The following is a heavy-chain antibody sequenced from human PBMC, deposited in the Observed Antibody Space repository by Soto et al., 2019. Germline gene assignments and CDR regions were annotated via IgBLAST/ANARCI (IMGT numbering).Heavy chain of an antibody. V-gene: IGHV4-30-2*03. Sequence: SLTCAVSGGSISSGGYSWSWIRQPPGKGLEWIGYIYHSGSTYYNPSLMSRVTISVDTSXXXXSXXXSXAXXGDXAGYYRARHAMEYSSSPYFDYWGQGTLVTVSS. D-gene: IGHD6-6*01. CDR2: IYHSGST. CDR1: GGSISSGGYS. J-gene: IGHJ4*02. CDR3: ARHAMEYSSSPYFDY.